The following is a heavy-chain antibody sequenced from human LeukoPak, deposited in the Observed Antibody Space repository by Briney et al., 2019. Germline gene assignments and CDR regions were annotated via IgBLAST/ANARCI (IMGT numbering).Heavy chain of an antibody. CDR1: GYTFTSYD. J-gene: IGHJ3*02. CDR3: ARSDSSSWDDASDI. D-gene: IGHD6-13*01. Sequence: ASVTVSCKASGYTFTSYDINWVRQATGQGLEWMGWMNPNSGNTGYAQKFQGRVTITRNTSISTAYMELSSLRSEDTAVYYCARSDSSSWDDASDIWGQGTMVTVSS. V-gene: IGHV1-8*03. CDR2: MNPNSGNT.